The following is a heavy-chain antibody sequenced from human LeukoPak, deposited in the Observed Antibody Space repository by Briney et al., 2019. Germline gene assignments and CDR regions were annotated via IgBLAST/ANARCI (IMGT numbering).Heavy chain of an antibody. J-gene: IGHJ4*02. V-gene: IGHV3-23*01. CDR1: GFTFSSYA. D-gene: IGHD1-26*01. CDR3: AEVVGATTRGYFDY. Sequence: GGSLRLSCAASGFTFSSYAMSWVRQAPGKGLEWVSLISGSGGSTYCADSVKGRFTISRDNSKNTLYLQMNSLRAEDTAVYYCAEVVGATTRGYFDYWGQGTLVTVSS. CDR2: ISGSGGST.